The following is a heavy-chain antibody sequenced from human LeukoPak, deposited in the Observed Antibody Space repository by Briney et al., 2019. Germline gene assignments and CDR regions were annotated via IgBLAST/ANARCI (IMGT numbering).Heavy chain of an antibody. J-gene: IGHJ4*02. CDR1: GGSFSGYY. V-gene: IGHV4-34*01. D-gene: IGHD2-21*02. Sequence: KPSETLSLTRAVYGGSFSGYYWSWIRQPPGKGLEWIGEINHSGSTNYNPSLKSRVTISVDTSKNQFSLKLSSVTAADTAVYYCARSRTASLDYWGQGTLVTVSS. CDR3: ARSRTASLDY. CDR2: INHSGST.